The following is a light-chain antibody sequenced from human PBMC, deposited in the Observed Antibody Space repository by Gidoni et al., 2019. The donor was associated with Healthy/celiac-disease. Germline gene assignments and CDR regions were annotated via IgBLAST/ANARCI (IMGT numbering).Light chain of an antibody. CDR1: QSISSY. J-gene: IGKJ1*01. V-gene: IGKV1-39*01. CDR3: QQSYSTPGT. Sequence: DIQRTQSPSSLSASVGDRVTITGRASQSISSYLNWYQQKPGKAPKLLIYAASSLQSGVPSRFSGSGSGTDFTLTISSLQPEDFATYYCQQSYSTPGTFGQGTKVEIK. CDR2: AAS.